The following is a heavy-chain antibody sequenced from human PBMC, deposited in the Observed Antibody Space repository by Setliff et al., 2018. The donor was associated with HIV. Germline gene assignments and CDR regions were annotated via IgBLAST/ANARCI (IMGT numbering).Heavy chain of an antibody. CDR2: INYRGNT. D-gene: IGHD6-19*01. CDR1: GGSISTSRYY. J-gene: IGHJ4*02. CDR3: ARHLRGYSGGWYDEALAFNY. Sequence: PSETLSLTCTVSGGSISTSRYYWGWIRQPPGKGLEWIGSINYRGNTYYNPSLKSRVSISIDASKNQFSLKLNSVTAADTALYYCARHLRGYSGGWYDEALAFNYWGQGTLVTVSS. V-gene: IGHV4-39*01.